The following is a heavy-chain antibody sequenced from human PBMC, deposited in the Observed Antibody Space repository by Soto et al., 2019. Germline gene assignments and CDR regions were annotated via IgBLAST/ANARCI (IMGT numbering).Heavy chain of an antibody. J-gene: IGHJ5*02. CDR2: ISSGSSYI. CDR3: ARDRNDLSTGYSAIGGFDP. Sequence: GGSLRLSCAASGFTFSSYSMNWVRQAPGKGLEWVSSISSGSSYIYYADSVKGRFTVSRDRATNTVFLQMNSLRGDDSAIYYCARDRNDLSTGYSAIGGFDPWGQGTQVTVSS. D-gene: IGHD3-9*01. V-gene: IGHV3-21*01. CDR1: GFTFSSYS.